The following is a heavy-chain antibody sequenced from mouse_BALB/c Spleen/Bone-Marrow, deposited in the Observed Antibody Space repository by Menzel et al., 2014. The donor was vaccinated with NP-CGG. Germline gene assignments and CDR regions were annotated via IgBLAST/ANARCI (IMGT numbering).Heavy chain of an antibody. Sequence: EVQLVESGGDLVKPGGSLKLSCAASGFTFSSYGMSWGRQTPDKRLEWVATISSGGSNTYYPDSVKGRFTISRDNAKNTLYLQMSSLKSEDTAMYYCARHQRYYAMDYWGQGTPVTVSS. CDR1: GFTFSSYG. J-gene: IGHJ4*01. CDR3: ARHQRYYAMDY. CDR2: ISSGGSNT. V-gene: IGHV5-6*01.